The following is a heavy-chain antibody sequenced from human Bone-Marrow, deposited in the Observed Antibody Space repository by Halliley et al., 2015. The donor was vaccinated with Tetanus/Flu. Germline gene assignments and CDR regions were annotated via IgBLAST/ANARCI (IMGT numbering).Heavy chain of an antibody. CDR2: IGYDGSKK. Sequence: SLRLSCAASGFTFSSYGMHWIRQDPGKGLEWVAAIGYDGSKKNYVDSVKGRFTMSRDNSKNTLDLQMNSLRVEDTAVYYCAKSLRLWSFHYYPGMDVWGQGTTVSVSS. J-gene: IGHJ6*02. CDR1: GFTFSSYG. CDR3: AKSLRLWSFHYYPGMDV. D-gene: IGHD5-18*01. V-gene: IGHV3-30*18.